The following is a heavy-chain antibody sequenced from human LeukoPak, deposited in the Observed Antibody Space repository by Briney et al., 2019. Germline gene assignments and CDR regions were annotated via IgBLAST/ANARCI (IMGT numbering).Heavy chain of an antibody. CDR1: GFTFHDYA. Sequence: GGSLRLSCAASGFTFHDYAMYWVRQATGKGPEWVSFIIGDSGSTDYAHFLMGPFTISRDNSQNSVFLQMNSLTSEDTAVYFCAKDRGSGWYYFHYWGQGTLVTVSS. V-gene: IGHV3-43*02. J-gene: IGHJ4*02. CDR2: IIGDSGST. CDR3: AKDRGSGWYYFHY. D-gene: IGHD6-19*01.